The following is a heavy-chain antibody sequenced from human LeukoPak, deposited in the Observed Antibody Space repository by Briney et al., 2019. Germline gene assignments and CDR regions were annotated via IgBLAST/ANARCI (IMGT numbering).Heavy chain of an antibody. CDR1: GFTFSSYA. Sequence: GGSLRLSCAASGFTFSSYAMSWVRQAPGKGLEWVSAISGSGGSTYYADSVKGRFTISRDNSKNTLYLQMNSLRAEDTAVYYCAKSRHVLLWFGEPAPLDVWGKGTTVTVSS. D-gene: IGHD3-10*01. CDR2: ISGSGGST. V-gene: IGHV3-23*01. CDR3: AKSRHVLLWFGEPAPLDV. J-gene: IGHJ6*04.